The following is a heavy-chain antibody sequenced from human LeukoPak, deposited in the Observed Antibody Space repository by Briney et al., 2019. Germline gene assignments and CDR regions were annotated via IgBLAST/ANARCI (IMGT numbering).Heavy chain of an antibody. Sequence: PGGSLRLSCAASGFSFSDTYMSWIRQAPGKGLEWIAYIATGGYTLDYADSVRGRFTVSRDNAKNSLYLQMNSLRAEDTAVYYCASPQVDWGQGTLVTVSS. D-gene: IGHD2-15*01. J-gene: IGHJ4*02. CDR1: GFSFSDTY. CDR3: ASPQVD. CDR2: IATGGYTL. V-gene: IGHV3-11*01.